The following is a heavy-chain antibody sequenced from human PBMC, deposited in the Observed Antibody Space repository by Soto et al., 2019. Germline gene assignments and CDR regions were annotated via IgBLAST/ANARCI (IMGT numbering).Heavy chain of an antibody. CDR3: ARGGGVGVAGSAAFDM. Sequence: QLHLVQSGAVVKKPGASVTVSCSASGYPVTAYYMHWVRQAPGRGLEWMGGINPANGAAKYTQPFPGGVTMTRDTSTGTVFMELSGLTSEDPAVFYWARGGGVGVAGSAAFDMWGQGTLVTVSS. V-gene: IGHV1-2*02. D-gene: IGHD3-3*01. CDR1: GYPVTAYY. CDR2: INPANGAA. J-gene: IGHJ3*02.